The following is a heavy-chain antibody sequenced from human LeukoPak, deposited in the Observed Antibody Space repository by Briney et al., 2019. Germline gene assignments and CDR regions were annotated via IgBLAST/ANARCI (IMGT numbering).Heavy chain of an antibody. CDR1: GGTFSSYA. Sequence: SVKVSCKASGGTFSSYAISWVRQAPGQGLEWMGGIIPIFGTANYAQKFQGRVTITTDESTSTAYMELSSLRSEDTPVYYCARGTDKLAVAGTDAFDIWGQGTMVTVSS. CDR2: IIPIFGTA. D-gene: IGHD6-19*01. CDR3: ARGTDKLAVAGTDAFDI. V-gene: IGHV1-69*05. J-gene: IGHJ3*02.